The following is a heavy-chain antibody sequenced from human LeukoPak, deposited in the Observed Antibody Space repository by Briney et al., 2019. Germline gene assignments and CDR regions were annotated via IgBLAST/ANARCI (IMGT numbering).Heavy chain of an antibody. CDR1: GLTGSHNY. V-gene: IGHV3-53*01. J-gene: IGHJ5*02. Sequence: GGSPRLSCAASGLTGSHNYVSWVRQAPGKGLEWVSAIHTSGDTCYADSVKGRFTISRDTSKNTLYLQINSLRVEDTAVYYCIVFGDSNHWGQGTLVTVSS. D-gene: IGHD4-17*01. CDR3: IVFGDSNH. CDR2: IHTSGDT.